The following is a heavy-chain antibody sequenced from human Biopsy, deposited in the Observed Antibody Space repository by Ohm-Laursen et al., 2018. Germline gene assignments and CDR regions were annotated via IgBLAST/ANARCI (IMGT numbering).Heavy chain of an antibody. CDR3: ARMFAGLGPCSGGTCYPGDDY. Sequence: GSLRLSCAASGFTFSDHYMEWVRQAPGRGLEWVGRSRNKAKGYTTEYAASVKGRFTISRDESETSMYLQMSGLKTEDTAVYYCARMFAGLGPCSGGTCYPGDDYWGQGTLVTVSS. J-gene: IGHJ4*02. D-gene: IGHD2-15*01. CDR1: GFTFSDHY. CDR2: SRNKAKGYTT. V-gene: IGHV3-72*01.